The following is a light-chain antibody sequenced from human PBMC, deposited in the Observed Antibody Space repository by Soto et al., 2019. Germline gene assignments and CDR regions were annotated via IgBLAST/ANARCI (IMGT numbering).Light chain of an antibody. CDR1: QSVSSSY. V-gene: IGKV3-20*01. CDR3: QHYDSSPPYT. J-gene: IGKJ2*01. Sequence: EIVLTQSPGTLSLSPGERATLSCRASQSVSSSYLGWYQQKPGQAPRLLIYAASTRATGIPDRFSGSGSATDFTLTISRLEPEDSAVYYCQHYDSSPPYTFGQGTKVDIK. CDR2: AAS.